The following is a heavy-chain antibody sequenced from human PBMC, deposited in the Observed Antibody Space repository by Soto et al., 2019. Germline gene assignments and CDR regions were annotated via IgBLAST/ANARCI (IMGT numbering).Heavy chain of an antibody. CDR2: ISSSGSSI. CDR3: ARDFPGGVTDYGSGSLKP. CDR1: GFTFSDYY. J-gene: IGHJ5*02. D-gene: IGHD3-10*01. V-gene: IGHV3-11*04. Sequence: PGGSLRLSCAASGFTFSDYYMSWIRQAPGKGLEWVSYISSSGSSIYYADSVKGRFTISRDNAKNTLYLQMNSLRAEDTAVYYCARDFPGGVTDYGSGSLKPWGQGTLVTVSS.